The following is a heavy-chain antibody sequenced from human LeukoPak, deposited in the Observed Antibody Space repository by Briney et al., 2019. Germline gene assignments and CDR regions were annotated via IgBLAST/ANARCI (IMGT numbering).Heavy chain of an antibody. V-gene: IGHV3-23*01. CDR2: ISGSGGST. D-gene: IGHD5-12*01. Sequence: GGSLRLSCAASGFTFSSYAMSWVRQAPGKGLEWVPAISGSGGSTYYADSVKGRFTISRDNSKNPLYLQMTSLTAEDTAMYYCATSGYTGYDRPKWGQGILVTVS. CDR3: ATSGYTGYDRPK. J-gene: IGHJ4*02. CDR1: GFTFSSYA.